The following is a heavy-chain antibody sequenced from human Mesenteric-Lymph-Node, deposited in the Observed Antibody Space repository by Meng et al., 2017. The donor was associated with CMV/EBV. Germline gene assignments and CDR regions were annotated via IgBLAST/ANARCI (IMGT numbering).Heavy chain of an antibody. CDR3: ARVACSSTSCSGSFDP. CDR2: IYYSGST. J-gene: IGHJ5*02. V-gene: IGHV4-31*02. D-gene: IGHD2-2*01. CDR1: GGSISSGGYY. Sequence: SCTVPGGSISSGGYYWSWIRQHPGKGLEWIGYIYYSGSTYYNPSLKGRVTISVDTSKNQFSLKLSSVTAADTAVYYCARVACSSTSCSGSFDPWGQGTLVTVSS.